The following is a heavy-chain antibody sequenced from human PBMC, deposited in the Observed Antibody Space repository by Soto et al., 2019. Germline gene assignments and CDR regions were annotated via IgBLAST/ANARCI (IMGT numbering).Heavy chain of an antibody. Sequence: LSLTCTVSGGSISSYYWSWIRQPPGKGLEWIGYIYYSGSTNYNPSLKSRVTISVDTSKNQFSLKLSSVTAADTAVYYCAREGRIVGAPYFDYWGQGTLVTVYS. V-gene: IGHV4-59*01. J-gene: IGHJ4*02. D-gene: IGHD1-26*01. CDR1: GGSISSYY. CDR2: IYYSGST. CDR3: AREGRIVGAPYFDY.